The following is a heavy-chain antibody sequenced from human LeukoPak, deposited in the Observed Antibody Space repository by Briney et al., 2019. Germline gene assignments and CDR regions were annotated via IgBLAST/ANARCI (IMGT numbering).Heavy chain of an antibody. Sequence: SETLSLTCTVSGGSISSHYRSWIRQPPGKGLEWIGYIYYSGSTNYNPSLKSRVTISVDTSKNQFSLKMSSVTAADTAVYYCARGGSVYDTNFDYWGQGTLVTVSS. CDR2: IYYSGST. D-gene: IGHD2-8*01. J-gene: IGHJ4*02. CDR3: ARGGSVYDTNFDY. V-gene: IGHV4-59*11. CDR1: GGSISSHY.